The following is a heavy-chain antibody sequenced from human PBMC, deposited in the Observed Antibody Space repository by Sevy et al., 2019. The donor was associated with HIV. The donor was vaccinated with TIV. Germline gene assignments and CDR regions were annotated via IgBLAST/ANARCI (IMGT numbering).Heavy chain of an antibody. CDR2: ISAYNGNT. J-gene: IGHJ3*02. V-gene: IGHV1-18*01. CDR1: GYTFTSYG. CDR3: ARGGQTQDVGSDAFDI. D-gene: IGHD3-10*01. Sequence: ASVKVSCKASGYTFTSYGISWVRQAPGQGLEWMGWISAYNGNTNYAQKLQGRVTMTKDTSTSTAYMAMSRLRSDDTGVYYCARGGQTQDVGSDAFDIWGQGTMVTVSS.